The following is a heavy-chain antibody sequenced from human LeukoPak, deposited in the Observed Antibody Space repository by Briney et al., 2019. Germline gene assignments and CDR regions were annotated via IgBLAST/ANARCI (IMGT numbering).Heavy chain of an antibody. D-gene: IGHD3-10*01. CDR1: GFTFSSFE. CDR2: ISSSGTTI. V-gene: IGHV3-48*03. CDR3: AKGSGSYSRYYYYYMDV. J-gene: IGHJ6*03. Sequence: GGSLRLSCAASGFTFSSFEMNWVRQAPGKGLEWVSHISSSGTTIYDADSVKGRFTISRDNAKNSLYLQMNSLRAEDTAVYYYAKGSGSYSRYYYYYMDVWGKGTTVTVSS.